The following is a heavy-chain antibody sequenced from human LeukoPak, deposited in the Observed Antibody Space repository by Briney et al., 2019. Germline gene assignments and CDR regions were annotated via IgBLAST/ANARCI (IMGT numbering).Heavy chain of an antibody. V-gene: IGHV4-59*12. Sequence: PSETLSLTCTVSGGSISNYYWSWIRQPPGRGLEWIGYIYQSGSASYNPSLQSRVTISIDKSKNQFSLNLNSVTAADTAVYYCARQPATYYDLLTGSHSSDLDYWGQGTLVTVSS. D-gene: IGHD3-9*01. CDR3: ARQPATYYDLLTGSHSSDLDY. J-gene: IGHJ4*02. CDR1: GGSISNYY. CDR2: IYQSGSA.